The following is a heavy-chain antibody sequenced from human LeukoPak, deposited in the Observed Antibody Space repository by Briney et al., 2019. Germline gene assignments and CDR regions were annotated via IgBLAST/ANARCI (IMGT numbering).Heavy chain of an antibody. D-gene: IGHD6-13*01. J-gene: IGHJ3*02. CDR3: ARRILSSRSVHAFDI. CDR2: IYPGDSDT. CDR1: GYSFTSYW. Sequence: GESLKISCKGSGYSFTSYWIGWVRQMPGKGLEWMGIIYPGDSDTRYSPSFQGQVTISADKSISTAYLQWSSLKASDTAMFYCARRILSSRSVHAFDIWGQGTMVTVSS. V-gene: IGHV5-51*01.